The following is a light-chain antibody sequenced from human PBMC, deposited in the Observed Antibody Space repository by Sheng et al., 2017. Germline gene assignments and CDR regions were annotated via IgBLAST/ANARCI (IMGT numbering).Light chain of an antibody. J-gene: IGKJ4*01. Sequence: DIQMTQSPSLPVCICRRQSHHHLPGKSEHQDLNLNWYQQKPGKAPKVLIYGASSLQSGVPSRFSGSGSGTHFTLTITSLQPEDFATYYCQQSYTQPLFGGGTKVEI. CDR1: EHQDLN. V-gene: IGKV1-39*01. CDR3: QQSYTQPL. CDR2: GAS.